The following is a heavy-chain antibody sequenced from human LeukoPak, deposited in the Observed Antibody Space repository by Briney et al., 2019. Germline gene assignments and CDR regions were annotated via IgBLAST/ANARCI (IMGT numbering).Heavy chain of an antibody. CDR1: RGTFSSYA. Sequence: VASVKVSCKASRGTFSSYAISWVRQAPGQGLEWMGGIIPIFGTANYAQKFQGRVTITADESTSTAYMELSSLRSEDTAVYYCARTTTSVFGYGMDVWGQGTTVTVSS. J-gene: IGHJ6*02. CDR2: IIPIFGTA. CDR3: ARTTTSVFGYGMDV. V-gene: IGHV1-69*13. D-gene: IGHD3-10*02.